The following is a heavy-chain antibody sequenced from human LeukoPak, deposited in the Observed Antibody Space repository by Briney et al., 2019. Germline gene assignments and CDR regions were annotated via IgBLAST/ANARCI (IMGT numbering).Heavy chain of an antibody. J-gene: IGHJ1*01. D-gene: IGHD4-23*01. Sequence: LSEPLSLTCTVSGGSITSDIFYWIWIRQHPGKGLEWIGSIHNSRGTSYNPSLESRLTISVDTSENQFFLKMSYVTAADTAMYYCGKVGGNSNSWGQGTLVPDPS. V-gene: IGHV4-31*03. CDR1: GGSITSDIFY. CDR3: GKVGGNSNS. CDR2: IHNSRGT.